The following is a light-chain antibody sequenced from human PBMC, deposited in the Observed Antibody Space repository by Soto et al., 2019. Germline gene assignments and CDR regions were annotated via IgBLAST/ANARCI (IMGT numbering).Light chain of an antibody. CDR2: GAS. Sequence: EIVMTQSPATLSVSPGERATLSCRASQSVSSNLARHQQKPGQAPRLLIYGASTRATGIPARFSGSGSGTEFTLTISSLQSEDFAVYYCQQYYDWPTFGQGTRLEI. CDR3: QQYYDWPT. J-gene: IGKJ5*01. CDR1: QSVSSN. V-gene: IGKV3-15*01.